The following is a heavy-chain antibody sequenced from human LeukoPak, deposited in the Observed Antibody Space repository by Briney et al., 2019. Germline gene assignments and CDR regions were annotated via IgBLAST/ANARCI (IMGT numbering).Heavy chain of an antibody. CDR3: AKDFFPKPDGPFYYYYYYGMDV. D-gene: IGHD3-3*01. Sequence: PGGSLRLSCAASGFTFDDYAMRWVRQAPGKGLEWVSGISWNSGSIGYADSVKGRFTISRDNAKNSLYLQMNSLRAEDTALYYCAKDFFPKPDGPFYYYYYYGMDVWGQGTTVTVSS. CDR1: GFTFDDYA. J-gene: IGHJ6*02. V-gene: IGHV3-9*01. CDR2: ISWNSGSI.